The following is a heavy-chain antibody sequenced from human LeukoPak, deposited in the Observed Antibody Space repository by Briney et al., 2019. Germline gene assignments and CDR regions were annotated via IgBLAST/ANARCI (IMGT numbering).Heavy chain of an antibody. D-gene: IGHD6-13*01. CDR3: ARDTTIAAAGTLDYYGMDV. CDR1: GYTFTSYD. CDR2: MNPNSGNT. J-gene: IGHJ6*02. Sequence: ASVKVSCKASGYTFTSYDINWVRRATGQGLEWMGWMNPNSGNTGYAQKFQGRVTMTRNTSISTAYMELSSLRSEDTAVYYCARDTTIAAAGTLDYYGMDVWGQGTTVTVSS. V-gene: IGHV1-8*01.